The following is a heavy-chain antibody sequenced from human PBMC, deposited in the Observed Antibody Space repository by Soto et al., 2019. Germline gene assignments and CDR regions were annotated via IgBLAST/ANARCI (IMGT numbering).Heavy chain of an antibody. D-gene: IGHD2-2*01. J-gene: IGHJ4*02. V-gene: IGHV1-18*01. CDR1: GYTFTSYG. CDR2: ISAYNGNT. Sequence: QVQLVQSGAEVKKPGASVKVSCKASGYTFTSYGISWVRQAPGQGLEWMGWISAYNGNTKYAQNLQGRVTMTTDTTTSAAYMQLRILRSNDTAVYYYAKDQTMPQVDNWGQGTLVTVAS. CDR3: AKDQTMPQVDN.